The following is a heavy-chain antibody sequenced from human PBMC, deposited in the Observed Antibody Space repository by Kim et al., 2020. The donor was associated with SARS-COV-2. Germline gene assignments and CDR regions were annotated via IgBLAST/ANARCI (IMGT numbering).Heavy chain of an antibody. CDR3: ARYSSAELRYFDWLLYGWFDP. CDR2: IYYSGST. J-gene: IGHJ5*02. Sequence: SETLSLTCTVSGGSISSGGYYWSWIRQHPGKGLEWIGYIYYSGSTYYNPSLKSRVTISVDTSKNQFSLKLSSVTAADTAVYYCARYSSAELRYFDWLLYGWFDPWGQGTLVTVSS. CDR1: GGSISSGGYY. D-gene: IGHD3-9*01. V-gene: IGHV4-31*03.